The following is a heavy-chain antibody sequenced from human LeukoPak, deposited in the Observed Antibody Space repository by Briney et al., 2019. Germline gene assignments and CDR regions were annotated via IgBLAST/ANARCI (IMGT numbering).Heavy chain of an antibody. Sequence: SETLSLTCTVSGGSISSSSYYWGWIRQPPGKGLEWIGSIYYSGSTNYNPSLKSRVTISVDKSKNQFSLKLSSVTAADTAVYYCARVTYSYGYYFDYWGQGTLVTVSS. CDR3: ARVTYSYGYYFDY. V-gene: IGHV4-39*07. D-gene: IGHD5-18*01. CDR2: IYYSGST. J-gene: IGHJ4*02. CDR1: GGSISSSSYY.